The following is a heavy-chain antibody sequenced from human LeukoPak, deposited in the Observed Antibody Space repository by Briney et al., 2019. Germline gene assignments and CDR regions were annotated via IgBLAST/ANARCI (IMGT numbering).Heavy chain of an antibody. CDR2: INPYSGAT. CDR3: ARDANFGELLYHTEDLFDF. D-gene: IGHD3-10*01. Sequence: ASVKVSCKASGYTFTDYYIHWVRQAPGQGLEWMGWINPYSGATNYAQRFQDRVTMTRDTSIGTAYVELSGLRYDDTAVYYCARDANFGELLYHTEDLFDFWGQGTPVTVSP. V-gene: IGHV1-2*02. J-gene: IGHJ4*02. CDR1: GYTFTDYY.